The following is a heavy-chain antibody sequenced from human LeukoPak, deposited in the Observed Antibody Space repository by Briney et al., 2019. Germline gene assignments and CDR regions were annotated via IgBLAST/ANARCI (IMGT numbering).Heavy chain of an antibody. V-gene: IGHV1-24*01. Sequence: GASVKVSCKVSGYTLTELSMHWVRQAPGKGLEWMGGFDPEDGETIYAQKFQGRVTMTEDTSTDTAYMELSSLRSEDTAVYYCATDRSMNYYYGMDVWGQGTTVTVSS. CDR1: GYTLTELS. CDR3: ATDRSMNYYYGMDV. J-gene: IGHJ6*02. CDR2: FDPEDGET. D-gene: IGHD6-6*01.